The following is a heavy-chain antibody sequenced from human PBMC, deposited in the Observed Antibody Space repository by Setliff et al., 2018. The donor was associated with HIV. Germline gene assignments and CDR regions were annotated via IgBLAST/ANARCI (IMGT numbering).Heavy chain of an antibody. CDR1: GGSISSSSYY. D-gene: IGHD2-8*01. V-gene: IGHV4-39*07. CDR3: ARGPSCTNGVCYKPARPFDP. CDR2: VYYSGRT. Sequence: SETLSLTCIVSGGSISSSSYYWGWIRQPPGKGLEWSGTVYYSGRTIQSPSLGSRVTISIDTSKNQFSLKLSSVTAADTAVYYCARGPSCTNGVCYKPARPFDPWGQGTLVTVSS. J-gene: IGHJ5*02.